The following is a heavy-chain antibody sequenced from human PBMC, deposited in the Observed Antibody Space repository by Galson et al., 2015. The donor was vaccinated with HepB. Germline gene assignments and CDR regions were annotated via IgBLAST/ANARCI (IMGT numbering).Heavy chain of an antibody. CDR3: ARDVTYHFDY. J-gene: IGHJ4*02. Sequence: SLRLSCAASGFTFSHCGMHWLRQAPGKGLEWVAVIWNHGNTAYYADSVKGRFTISRDNSRNTMYMQMNSLRAEDTAVYYCARDVTYHFDYWGQGTLVTVSS. D-gene: IGHD2-2*01. CDR2: IWNHGNTA. V-gene: IGHV3-33*01. CDR1: GFTFSHCG.